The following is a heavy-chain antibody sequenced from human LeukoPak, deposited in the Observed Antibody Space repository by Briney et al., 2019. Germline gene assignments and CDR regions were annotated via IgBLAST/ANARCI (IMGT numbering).Heavy chain of an antibody. D-gene: IGHD2-15*01. Sequence: GESLKISCKGSGYSFTSYWISWVRQMPGKGLEWMGRIDPSDSYTNYSPSFQGHVTVSADKSISTAYLQWSSLKASDTAMYYCARGRDVVAATSSDYWGQGTLVTVSS. CDR1: GYSFTSYW. CDR2: IDPSDSYT. CDR3: ARGRDVVAATSSDY. V-gene: IGHV5-10-1*01. J-gene: IGHJ4*02.